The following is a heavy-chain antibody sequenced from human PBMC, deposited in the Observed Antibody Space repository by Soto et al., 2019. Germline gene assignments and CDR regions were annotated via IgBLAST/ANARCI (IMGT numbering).Heavy chain of an antibody. D-gene: IGHD2-2*01. J-gene: IGHJ6*02. CDR1: GGSISSSGYY. CDR3: TASPPYCRTTTCQNHYYYYGLDV. Sequence: SETLSLTCTVSGGSISSSGYYWGWIRQSPGKGLEWIGSVFYSGSTYYKSSLKSRLTISVDTSKNQFSLRLSSVTAADTAVYYRTASPPYCRTTTCQNHYYYYGLDVWGQGTTVTVSS. V-gene: IGHV4-39*01. CDR2: VFYSGST.